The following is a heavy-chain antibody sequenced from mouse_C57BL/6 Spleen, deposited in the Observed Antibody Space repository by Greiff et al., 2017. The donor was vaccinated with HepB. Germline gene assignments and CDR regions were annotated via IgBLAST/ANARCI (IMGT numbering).Heavy chain of an antibody. J-gene: IGHJ2*01. CDR3: ARHATFDY. V-gene: IGHV5-6*01. Sequence: EVQLVESGGDLVKPGGSLKLSCAASGFTFSSYGMSWVRQTPDKRLEWVATISSGGSYTYYPDSVKGRFTISRDNAKNNLYLQMSSLKSEDTAMYYCARHATFDYWGQGTTLTVSS. CDR2: ISSGGSYT. CDR1: GFTFSSYG.